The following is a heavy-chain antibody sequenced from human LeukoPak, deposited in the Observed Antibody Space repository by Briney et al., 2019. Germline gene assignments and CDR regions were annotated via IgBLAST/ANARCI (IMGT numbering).Heavy chain of an antibody. J-gene: IGHJ5*02. CDR2: ITSDGSTT. Sequence: GGSLRLSCAASGFTFSSYWMHWVRQVPGKGLVWVSYITSDGSTTTYADSVKGRFTISRDNAKNTLYLQMNSLRAEDTAVYYCARGSNSGFDPWGQGTLVTVSS. D-gene: IGHD2/OR15-2a*01. V-gene: IGHV3-74*01. CDR3: ARGSNSGFDP. CDR1: GFTFSSYW.